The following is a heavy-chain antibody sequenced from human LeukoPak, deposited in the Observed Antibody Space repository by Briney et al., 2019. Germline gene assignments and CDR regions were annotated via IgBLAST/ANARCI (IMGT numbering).Heavy chain of an antibody. D-gene: IGHD3-16*01. CDR1: GGSISSGGYS. Sequence: SQTLSLTCAVSGGSISSGGYSWSWIRQPPGKGLERIGYIYQSGSTYYNPSLKSRVTITLDRSKNQFSLKLSSVTAADTAVYYGARGQRASYQTRGAFDIWGQGTMVTVSS. CDR3: ARGQRASYQTRGAFDI. CDR2: IYQSGST. V-gene: IGHV4-30-2*01. J-gene: IGHJ3*02.